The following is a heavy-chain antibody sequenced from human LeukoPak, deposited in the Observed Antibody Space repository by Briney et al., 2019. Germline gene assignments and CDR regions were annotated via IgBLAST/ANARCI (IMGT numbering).Heavy chain of an antibody. D-gene: IGHD1-26*01. CDR2: IYSGGST. V-gene: IGHV3-66*04. J-gene: IGHJ4*02. CDR3: ARLWELLSLGGSSSNFDY. CDR1: GFTVSSNY. Sequence: GGSLRLSCAASGFTVSSNYMSWVRQAPGKGLEWVSVIYSGGSTYYADSVKGRFTISRDNSKNTLYLQMNSLRAEDTAVYYCARLWELLSLGGSSSNFDYWGQGTLVTVSS.